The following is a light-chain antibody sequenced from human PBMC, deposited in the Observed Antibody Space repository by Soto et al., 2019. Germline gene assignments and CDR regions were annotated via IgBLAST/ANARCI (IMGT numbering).Light chain of an antibody. J-gene: IGKJ1*01. CDR1: QSISHF. Sequence: DIQLTESPSTLSASVGDRVTITCRASQSISHFLAWYQQKPGTAPKLLIYEASNLESGVPSRFSGSGSGTEFTLTISSLQPDDFATYYCQQYYSDWTFGQGTKVDI. V-gene: IGKV1-5*01. CDR2: EAS. CDR3: QQYYSDWT.